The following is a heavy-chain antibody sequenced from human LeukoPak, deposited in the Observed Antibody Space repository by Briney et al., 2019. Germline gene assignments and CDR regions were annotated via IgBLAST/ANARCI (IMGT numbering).Heavy chain of an antibody. J-gene: IGHJ4*02. CDR2: IYQSGST. CDR3: ASSLTIFGVVIHY. V-gene: IGHV4-38-2*01. Sequence: SETLSLTCAVSGYSISSGYYWGWIRQPPGKGLEWIGRIYQSGSTYYNTSIKSRVTISVDTSKNQFSLKLSSVTAADTAVYYCASSLTIFGVVIHYWGQGTLVTASS. CDR1: GYSISSGYY. D-gene: IGHD3-3*01.